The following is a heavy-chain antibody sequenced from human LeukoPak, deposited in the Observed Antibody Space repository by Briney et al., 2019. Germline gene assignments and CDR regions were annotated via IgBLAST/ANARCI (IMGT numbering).Heavy chain of an antibody. J-gene: IGHJ6*03. D-gene: IGHD1-26*01. Sequence: GGSLRLSCAASGFTFSSYAMHWVRQAPGKGLEYVSAISSNGGSTYYANSVKGRFTISRDSSKNTLYLQMGSLRAEDMAVYYCARGRELLGYYYYYMDVWGKGTTVTISS. CDR1: GFTFSSYA. CDR2: ISSNGGST. V-gene: IGHV3-64*01. CDR3: ARGRELLGYYYYYMDV.